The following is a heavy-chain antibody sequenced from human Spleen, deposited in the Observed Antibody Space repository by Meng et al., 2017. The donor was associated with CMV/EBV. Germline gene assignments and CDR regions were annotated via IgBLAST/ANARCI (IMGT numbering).Heavy chain of an antibody. CDR2: IIPIFNTP. CDR3: ARGGSITTHNWFDP. V-gene: IGHV1-69*05. D-gene: IGHD1-1*01. J-gene: IGHJ5*02. CDR1: GGTFNTYT. Sequence: ASGGTFNTYTITWVRQAPGQGLEWMGRIIPIFNTPTYAQRFQGRVTITTDASTTTAYMDLSKLRSEDTAVYYCARGGSITTHNWFDPWGQGTLVTV.